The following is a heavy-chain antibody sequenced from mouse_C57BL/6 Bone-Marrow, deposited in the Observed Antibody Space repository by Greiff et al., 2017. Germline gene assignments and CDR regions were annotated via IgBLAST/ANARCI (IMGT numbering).Heavy chain of an antibody. V-gene: IGHV1-9*01. CDR3: ARSRYFDV. Sequence: VQLQESGAELMKPGASVKLSCKATGYTFTGYWIEWVKQRPGHGLEWIGEILPGSGSTNYTEKFKGKATFTADTSSNTAYMQLSSLTTEDSAIYYCARSRYFDVWGTGTTVTVSS. CDR1: GYTFTGYW. J-gene: IGHJ1*03. CDR2: ILPGSGST.